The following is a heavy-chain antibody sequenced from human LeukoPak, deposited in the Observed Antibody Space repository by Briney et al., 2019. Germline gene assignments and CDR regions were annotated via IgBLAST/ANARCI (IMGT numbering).Heavy chain of an antibody. CDR3: ARRGKIWAAANFDY. Sequence: PSETLSLTCTVSGGSISSSSYYWGWIRQPPGKGLEWIGSIYYSGSTYYNPSLKSRVTISVDTSKNQFSLKLSSVTAADTAVYYCARRGKIWAAANFDYWGQGTLVTVSS. CDR1: GGSISSSSYY. D-gene: IGHD6-13*01. V-gene: IGHV4-39*07. CDR2: IYYSGST. J-gene: IGHJ4*02.